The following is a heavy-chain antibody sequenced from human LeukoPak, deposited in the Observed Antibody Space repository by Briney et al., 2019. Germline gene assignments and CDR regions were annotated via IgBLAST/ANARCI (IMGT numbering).Heavy chain of an antibody. J-gene: IGHJ4*02. CDR3: ARDHNGDAYFDY. CDR1: GFTFSNFA. Sequence: PGGSLRLSCAASGFTFSNFAMNWVRQAPGKGLEWVSTVSASGGSTYYADPVKGRFTVSRDNSKNTLFLQMTSLRAEDTAVYYCARDHNGDAYFDYWGQGTLVTVSS. D-gene: IGHD4-17*01. V-gene: IGHV3-23*01. CDR2: VSASGGST.